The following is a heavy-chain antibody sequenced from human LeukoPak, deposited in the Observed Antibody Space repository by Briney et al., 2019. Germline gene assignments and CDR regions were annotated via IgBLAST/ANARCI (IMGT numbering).Heavy chain of an antibody. J-gene: IGHJ4*02. D-gene: IGHD1-1*01. CDR1: GITFRSYA. CDR2: ISGSGGST. Sequence: PGGSLRLSCAASGITFRSYAMSWVRQAPGKGLEWVLAISGSGGSTYYADPVKGRFTISRDNSKNTVYLQMNSLRAEDTAVYYCAKGVTGTNDWDFDYWGQGTLVTVSS. V-gene: IGHV3-23*01. CDR3: AKGVTGTNDWDFDY.